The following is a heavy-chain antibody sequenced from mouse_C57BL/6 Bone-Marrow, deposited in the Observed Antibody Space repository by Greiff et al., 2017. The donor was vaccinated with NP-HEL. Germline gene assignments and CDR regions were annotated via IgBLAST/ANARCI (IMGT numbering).Heavy chain of an antibody. V-gene: IGHV3-6*01. D-gene: IGHD1-1*01. CDR2: ISYDGSN. Sequence: EVKLMESGPGLVKPSQSLSLTCSVTGYSITSGYYWNWIRQFPGNKLEWMGYISYDGSNNYNPSLKNRISITRDTSKNQFFLKLNSVTTEDTATYYCAREGATRYYAMDYWGQGTSVTVSS. CDR3: AREGATRYYAMDY. CDR1: GYSITSGYY. J-gene: IGHJ4*01.